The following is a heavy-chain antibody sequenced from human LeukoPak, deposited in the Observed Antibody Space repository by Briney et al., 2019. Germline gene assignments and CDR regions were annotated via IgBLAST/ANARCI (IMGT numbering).Heavy chain of an antibody. V-gene: IGHV3-53*01. CDR2: IYSGGST. J-gene: IGHJ6*02. CDR1: GFTVSSNY. D-gene: IGHD1-26*01. Sequence: GGSLRLSCAASGFTVSSNYMSWVRRAPGKGLEWVSVIYSGGSTYYADSVKGRFTISRDNSKNTLYLQMNSLSAEDTAVYYCARGGGAYYYGMDVWGQGTTVTVSS. CDR3: ARGGGAYYYGMDV.